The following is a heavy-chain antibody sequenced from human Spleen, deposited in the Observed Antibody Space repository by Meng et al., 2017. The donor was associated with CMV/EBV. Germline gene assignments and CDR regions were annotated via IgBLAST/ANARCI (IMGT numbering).Heavy chain of an antibody. CDR3: ARIERRRILKYCGSDCSTTDY. J-gene: IGHJ4*02. CDR1: SKV. CDR2: IYQSGST. V-gene: IGHV4-4*02. D-gene: IGHD2-21*02. Sequence: SKVWNWARQITGKGLEWIGEIYQSGSTNNNPSLKSRGTISVDKLKNQFSLKLGSVTDADTAVYYCARIERRRILKYCGSDCSTTDYWGQGTLVTVSS.